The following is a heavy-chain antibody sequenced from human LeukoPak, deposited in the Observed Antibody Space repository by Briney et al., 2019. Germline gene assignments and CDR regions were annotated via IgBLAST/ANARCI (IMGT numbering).Heavy chain of an antibody. Sequence: PSETLSLTCAVYGGSFSDYYWTWIRQPPGKGLEWIGEINHSGRTNYNPSLKSRVTISVDTSKSQFSLDLKSVTAADTAVYYCARGRGVVYRDWFDHWGQGTLVTVSS. CDR2: INHSGRT. V-gene: IGHV4-34*01. CDR3: ARGRGVVYRDWFDH. CDR1: GGSFSDYY. D-gene: IGHD2-8*02. J-gene: IGHJ5*02.